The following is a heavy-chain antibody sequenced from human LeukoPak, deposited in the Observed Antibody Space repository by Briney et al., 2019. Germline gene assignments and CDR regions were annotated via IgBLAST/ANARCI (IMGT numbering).Heavy chain of an antibody. V-gene: IGHV3-30*03. D-gene: IGHD3-16*01. Sequence: GGSQRLSCTAAGFTFNTHGMHGVRQVPGKGLEWVTLISPDGNKKYYADSVKGRFTISRDNLKNTLYLQMNSLRAEDTAVYYCASHWGGYWGRGTLVTVSS. CDR1: GFTFNTHG. CDR2: ISPDGNKK. CDR3: ASHWGGY. J-gene: IGHJ4*02.